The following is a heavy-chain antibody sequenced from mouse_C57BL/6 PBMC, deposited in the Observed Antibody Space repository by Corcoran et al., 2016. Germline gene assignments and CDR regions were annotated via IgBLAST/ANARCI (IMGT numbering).Heavy chain of an antibody. CDR2: IYPGDGDT. CDR3: ARSNGGDWYFDV. V-gene: IGHV1-80*01. CDR1: GYAFSSYW. J-gene: IGHJ1*03. Sequence: QVQLQQSGAELVKPGASVKISCKASGYAFSSYWMNWVKQRPGKGLEWIGQIYPGDGDTNYNGKFKGKATLTADKSSSTAYMQLSSLTSEDSAVYFCARSNGGDWYFDVWGTGTTVTVSS.